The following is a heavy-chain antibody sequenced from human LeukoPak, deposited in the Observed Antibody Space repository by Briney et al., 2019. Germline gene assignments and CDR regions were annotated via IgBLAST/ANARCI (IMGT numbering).Heavy chain of an antibody. CDR3: ARSQTGGTFDF. CDR1: GDSVSSKSAA. V-gene: IGHV6-1*01. D-gene: IGHD1/OR15-1a*01. Sequence: SQTLSLTCAISGDSVSSKSAAWNWLRQSPSRGLEWLGRTYYRSKWSSGYAESVKSRLTISPDTSKNQFSLQLRSVTPDDTAVYYCARSQTGGTFDFWGQGALVTVSS. J-gene: IGHJ4*02. CDR2: TYYRSKWSS.